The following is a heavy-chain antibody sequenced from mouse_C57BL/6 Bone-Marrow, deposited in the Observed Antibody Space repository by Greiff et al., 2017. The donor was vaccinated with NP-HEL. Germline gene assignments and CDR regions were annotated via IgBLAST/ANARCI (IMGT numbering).Heavy chain of an antibody. D-gene: IGHD1-1*01. CDR2: IRNKANNHAT. CDR3: TRGSYYGSSLDY. V-gene: IGHV6-6*01. Sequence: EVQLVESGGGLVQPGGSMKLSCAASGFTFSDAWMDWVRQSPEKGLEWVAEIRNKANNHATYYAESVKGRFTISRDDSKSSVYLQMNSLRAEDTGIYYCTRGSYYGSSLDYWGQGTTLTVSS. J-gene: IGHJ2*01. CDR1: GFTFSDAW.